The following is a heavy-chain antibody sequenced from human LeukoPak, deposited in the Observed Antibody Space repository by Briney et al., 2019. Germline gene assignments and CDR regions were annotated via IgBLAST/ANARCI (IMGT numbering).Heavy chain of an antibody. CDR1: GLSFSNYW. D-gene: IGHD6-6*01. Sequence: GSLRLSCAASGLSFSNYWMSWVRQAPGKGLEWLANINQDGSVTYYVDSVEGRFTISRDNAKNSLYLQMNSLRAGDTAVYYCARIGYSSSSFDYWGQGILVTVAS. J-gene: IGHJ4*02. CDR3: ARIGYSSSSFDY. V-gene: IGHV3-7*01. CDR2: INQDGSVT.